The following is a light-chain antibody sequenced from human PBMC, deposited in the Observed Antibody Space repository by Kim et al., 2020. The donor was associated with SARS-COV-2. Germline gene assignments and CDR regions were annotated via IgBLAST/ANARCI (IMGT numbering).Light chain of an antibody. CDR2: KAS. CDR1: QSISSW. CDR3: QQYHSYSYT. J-gene: IGKJ2*01. Sequence: DIPMTQSPSALSASIRDRVTITCRASQSISSWLAWYQQKPGKAPKLLIYKASSLESGVPSRFSGSGSGTEFTLTISSLQPDDFATYYCQQYHSYSYTFGKGTKLEI. V-gene: IGKV1-5*03.